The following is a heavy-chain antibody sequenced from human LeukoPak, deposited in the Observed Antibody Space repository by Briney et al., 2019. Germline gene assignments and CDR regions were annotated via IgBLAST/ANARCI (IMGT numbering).Heavy chain of an antibody. Sequence: SETLSLTCTVSGGSISSGGYYWSWIRQPPGKGLEWIGYIYYSGSTNYNPSLKSRVTISVDTSKNQFSLKLSSVTAADTAVYYCARDSVSYFDYWGQGTLVTVSS. CDR1: GGSISSGGYY. V-gene: IGHV4-61*08. CDR2: IYYSGST. CDR3: ARDSVSYFDY. J-gene: IGHJ4*02. D-gene: IGHD3-10*01.